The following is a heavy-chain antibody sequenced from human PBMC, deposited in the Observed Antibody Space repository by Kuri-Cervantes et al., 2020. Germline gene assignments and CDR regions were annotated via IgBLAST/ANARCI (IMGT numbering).Heavy chain of an antibody. V-gene: IGHV3-23*01. CDR1: GFTFSSYA. J-gene: IGHJ4*02. Sequence: GESLKISCAASGFTFSSYAMSWVRQAPGKGLEWVSAISGSGGSTYYADSVKGRFTISRDNSKNTLYLQMKGLRAEDTAIYYCARDRSRSGWFSTLYDYWGQGTLVTVSS. D-gene: IGHD6-19*01. CDR3: ARDRSRSGWFSTLYDY. CDR2: ISGSGGST.